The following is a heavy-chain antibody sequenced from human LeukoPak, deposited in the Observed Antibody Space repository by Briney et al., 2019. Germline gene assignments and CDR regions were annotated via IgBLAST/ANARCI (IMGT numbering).Heavy chain of an antibody. CDR2: INPSGGST. V-gene: IGHV1-46*01. Sequence: ASVKVSCKASGYTFTSYYMHWVRQAPGQGLEWMGIINPSGGSTSYAQKFQGRVTMTRDTSTSTVYMELSSLRSEDTAVYYCATVVMFDYGGNSSDYWGQGTLVTVSS. D-gene: IGHD4-23*01. CDR3: ATVVMFDYGGNSSDY. J-gene: IGHJ4*02. CDR1: GYTFTSYY.